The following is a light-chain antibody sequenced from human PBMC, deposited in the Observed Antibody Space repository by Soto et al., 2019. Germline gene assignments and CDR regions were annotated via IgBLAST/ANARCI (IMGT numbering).Light chain of an antibody. J-gene: IGKJ5*01. CDR2: GAS. V-gene: IGKV3-15*01. CDR1: QSVGNN. Sequence: IVLTQSPATLSLSPWERATLSCRASQSVGNNLAWYQQKPGRAPRLLIYGASTRATGIPARFSGSGSGTEFTLTISSLQSEDFAVYYCQQYNNWPPTFGQGTRLEIK. CDR3: QQYNNWPPT.